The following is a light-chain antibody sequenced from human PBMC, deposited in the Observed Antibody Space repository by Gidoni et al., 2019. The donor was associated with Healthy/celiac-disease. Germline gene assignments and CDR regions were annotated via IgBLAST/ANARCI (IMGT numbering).Light chain of an antibody. CDR1: SSNIGSNT. V-gene: IGLV1-44*01. CDR2: SNN. CDR3: AAWDDSFNWV. J-gene: IGLJ3*02. Sequence: QSVLTQPPSASGTPGQRVTISCSGSSSNIGSNTVNWYQQLPGTPPKLLIYSNNQRPSGVPDRFSGSKSGTSASLAISGLQSEDEADYYCAAWDDSFNWVFGGGTKLTVL.